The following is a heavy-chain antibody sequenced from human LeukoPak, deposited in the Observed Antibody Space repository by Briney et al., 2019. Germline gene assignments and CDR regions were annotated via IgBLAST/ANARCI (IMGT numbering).Heavy chain of an antibody. CDR1: GYSFTSYY. D-gene: IGHD4-23*01. CDR3: AKDLRWDHPGLDP. Sequence: GASVKVSCKASGYSFTSYYIHWVRQAPGQGLGSMGIINPGGGSTSYAQKFQGRVTMTRDTSTSTVYMELNSLRSEDTAVYYCAKDLRWDHPGLDPWGQGTLVIVSS. CDR2: INPGGGST. V-gene: IGHV1-46*01. J-gene: IGHJ5*02.